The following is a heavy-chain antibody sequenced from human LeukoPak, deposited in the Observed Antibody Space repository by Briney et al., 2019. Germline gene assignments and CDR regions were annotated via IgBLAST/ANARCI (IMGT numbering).Heavy chain of an antibody. V-gene: IGHV4-34*01. Sequence: PSETLSLTCAMHSESSGGDDWTWIRQPPGKGLEWIGEVSPGGSTRYNPSLRSRVTISLDTSRSRFSLRLSSVTAADTGVYYCARGGVAVAGVPYYYYGMDVWGQGTTVTVSS. CDR2: VSPGGST. J-gene: IGHJ6*02. CDR3: ARGGVAVAGVPYYYYGMDV. D-gene: IGHD6-19*01. CDR1: SESSGGDD.